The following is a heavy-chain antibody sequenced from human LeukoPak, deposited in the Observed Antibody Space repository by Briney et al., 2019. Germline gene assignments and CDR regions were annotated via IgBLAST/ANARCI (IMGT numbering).Heavy chain of an antibody. Sequence: ASVKVSCKTSGYSFTICDINWLRQAPGQGPEWMGWVNTATGNTGYAQKFQGRVSMTRDTSRTTAYMELRSLTSEDTAVYFCARVWGPTPIHYFDYWGQGSLVTVSP. V-gene: IGHV1-8*01. J-gene: IGHJ4*02. D-gene: IGHD3-16*01. CDR1: GYSFTICD. CDR3: ARVWGPTPIHYFDY. CDR2: VNTATGNT.